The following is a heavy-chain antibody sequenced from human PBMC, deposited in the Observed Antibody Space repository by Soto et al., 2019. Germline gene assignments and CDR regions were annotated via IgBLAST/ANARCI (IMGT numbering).Heavy chain of an antibody. Sequence: PGGSLRLSCAASGFTFSSYAMSWVRQAPGKGLEWVSAISGSGGSTYYADSVKGRFTISRDNSKNTLYLQMNSLRAEDTAVYYCAKDEGYCSGGSCYPFDYWGQGTLVTVSS. CDR1: GFTFSSYA. J-gene: IGHJ4*02. D-gene: IGHD2-15*01. CDR2: ISGSGGST. V-gene: IGHV3-23*01. CDR3: AKDEGYCSGGSCYPFDY.